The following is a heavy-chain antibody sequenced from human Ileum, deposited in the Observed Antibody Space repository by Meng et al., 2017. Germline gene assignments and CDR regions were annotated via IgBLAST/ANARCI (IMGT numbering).Heavy chain of an antibody. CDR3: ARDNDGNSQFSQFDY. CDR2: IWYDGSKK. Sequence: GLLVESGGWGCLAGGSLRVSCAASGFIFRNYGMHWVRQAPGKGLEWVAVIWYDGSKKYYADSVKGRFTISRDYPKNTVFLQMNTLRAEDTAVYYCARDNDGNSQFSQFDYWGRGTLVTVSS. J-gene: IGHJ4*02. V-gene: IGHV3-33*01. CDR1: GFIFRNYG. D-gene: IGHD2/OR15-2a*01.